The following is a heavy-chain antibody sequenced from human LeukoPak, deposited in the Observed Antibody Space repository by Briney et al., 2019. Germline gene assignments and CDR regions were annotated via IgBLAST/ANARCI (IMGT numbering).Heavy chain of an antibody. Sequence: PRRTLRLSCAASGFTFSSYAMHWVRQAPGKGLEWVAVISYAGSNKYYTDSAKGRFTISRANPKSTLYLQMNSLRAEDTAVYYCAREEMAGTYFHYWGQGTLVTVSS. CDR2: ISYAGSNK. CDR1: GFTFSSYA. V-gene: IGHV3-30*04. D-gene: IGHD6-19*01. CDR3: AREEMAGTYFHY. J-gene: IGHJ4*02.